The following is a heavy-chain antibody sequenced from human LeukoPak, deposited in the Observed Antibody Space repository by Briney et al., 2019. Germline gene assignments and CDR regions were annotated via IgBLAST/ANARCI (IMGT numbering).Heavy chain of an antibody. CDR1: GFTFSNYA. CDR3: AKDLTYDYDSTGYYFDY. J-gene: IGHJ4*02. CDR2: VSGSGGST. V-gene: IGHV3-23*01. D-gene: IGHD3-22*01. Sequence: PGGSLRLSCAASGFTFSNYAMTLVRQAPGKGLEWVSAVSGSGGSTYYADSVKGRFTISRDNSKNTLSLQLSTLRAEDTAIYYCAKDLTYDYDSTGYYFDYWGQGTLVTVSS.